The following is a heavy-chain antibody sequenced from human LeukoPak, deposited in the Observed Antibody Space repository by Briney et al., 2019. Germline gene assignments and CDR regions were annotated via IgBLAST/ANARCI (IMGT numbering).Heavy chain of an antibody. J-gene: IGHJ4*02. Sequence: SETLFLTCAVSGVSVGTGGYSWNWVRQPPGKGLEWIGYIYHSGSSFYNPSLKSRLTIPMDRSKNQFSLKLSSVTAADTAVYYCVSAYCGGDCYHSLLTDWGQGALVTVSS. CDR3: VSAYCGGDCYHSLLTD. V-gene: IGHV4-30-2*01. CDR2: IYHSGSS. CDR1: GVSVGTGGYS. D-gene: IGHD2-21*02.